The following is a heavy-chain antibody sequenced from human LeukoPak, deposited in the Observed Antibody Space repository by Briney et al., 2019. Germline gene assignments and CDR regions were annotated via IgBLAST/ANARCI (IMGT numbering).Heavy chain of an antibody. CDR1: GFTFSIYG. Sequence: GGSRRLSCAASGFTFSIYGMHWVRQATGKGLEWLAVISYDGSDKYYADSVKGRFTISRDNSKNTLYLQMNSLRAEDTAEYYCAKGPDSSGYYYYVDYWGRGTLVTVSS. J-gene: IGHJ4*02. V-gene: IGHV3-30*18. CDR2: ISYDGSDK. CDR3: AKGPDSSGYYYYVDY. D-gene: IGHD3-22*01.